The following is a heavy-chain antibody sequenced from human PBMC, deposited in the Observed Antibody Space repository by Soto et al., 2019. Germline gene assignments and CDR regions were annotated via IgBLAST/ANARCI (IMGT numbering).Heavy chain of an antibody. D-gene: IGHD3-16*01. V-gene: IGHV3-30*03. Sequence: GGSLRLSCGAPGVTFKDYGMHWVRQAPGKGLEWVAVISYDGKQTYYADSVKGRFTISKDKSKRTLFLQMNSLRVDDTAVYYCARDGWGSNWYFDLWGRGTLVPVSS. CDR2: ISYDGKQT. CDR1: GVTFKDYG. CDR3: ARDGWGSNWYFDL. J-gene: IGHJ2*01.